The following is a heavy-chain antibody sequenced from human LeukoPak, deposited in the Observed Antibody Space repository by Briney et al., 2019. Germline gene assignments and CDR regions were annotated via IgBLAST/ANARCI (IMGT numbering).Heavy chain of an antibody. V-gene: IGHV1-69*13. J-gene: IGHJ4*02. CDR2: IIPIFGTA. CDR1: GGTFSSYA. D-gene: IGHD5-24*01. Sequence: ASVKVSCKASGGTFSSYAIRWVRQAPGQGLEWMGGIIPIFGTANYAQKFQGRVTITADESTSTAYMELSSLRSEDTAVYYCARDAARDGYNNYWGQGTLVTVSS. CDR3: ARDAARDGYNNY.